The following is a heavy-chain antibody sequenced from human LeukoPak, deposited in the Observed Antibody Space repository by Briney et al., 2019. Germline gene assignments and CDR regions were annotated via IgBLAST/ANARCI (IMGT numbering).Heavy chain of an antibody. J-gene: IGHJ5*01. Sequence: GGSLRLSCAASGFTFSTNAISWVRQAPGKGLEWVSAISGTGAVTYYAESVKGRFTISRDNSKNTVYLHMNSLKVEDTAVYYCARGLTTTGFDSWGQGTPVTVSS. V-gene: IGHV3-23*01. D-gene: IGHD4-17*01. CDR3: ARGLTTTGFDS. CDR2: ISGTGAVT. CDR1: GFTFSTNA.